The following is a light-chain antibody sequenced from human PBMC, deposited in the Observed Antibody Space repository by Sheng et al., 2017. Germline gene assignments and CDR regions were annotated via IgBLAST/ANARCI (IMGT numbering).Light chain of an antibody. Sequence: DIQMTQSPSTLSASVGDRVTITCRTSQSISSWLAWFQQKPGKAPNLLIYKASSLESGVPSRFSGSGSGTEFTLTINSLQSDDFATYYCQQYDAYSLTWT. V-gene: IGKV1-5*03. CDR1: QSISSW. J-gene: IGKJ1*01. CDR2: KAS. CDR3: QQYDAYSLTWT.